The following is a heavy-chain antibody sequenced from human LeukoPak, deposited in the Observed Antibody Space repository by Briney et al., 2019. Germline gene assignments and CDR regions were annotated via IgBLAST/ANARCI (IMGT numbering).Heavy chain of an antibody. Sequence: GGSLRLSCAASGFTFSSYGMRWVRQAPGKGLEWVAVISYAGSTEYYADSVKGRFTISRDNSKNTLYLQINSLRAEDTAVYYCTKEPIPVAGGYYFDYWGQGTLVTVSS. CDR3: TKEPIPVAGGYYFDY. CDR1: GFTFSSYG. J-gene: IGHJ4*02. V-gene: IGHV3-30*18. D-gene: IGHD6-19*01. CDR2: ISYAGSTE.